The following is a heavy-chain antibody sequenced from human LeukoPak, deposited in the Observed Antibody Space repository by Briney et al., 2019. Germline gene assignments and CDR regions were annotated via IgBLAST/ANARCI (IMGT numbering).Heavy chain of an antibody. CDR2: ISYDGSNI. J-gene: IGHJ4*02. CDR1: GFTFSSYA. D-gene: IGHD3-10*01. V-gene: IGHV3-30-3*01. Sequence: PGGSLRLSCAASGFTFSSYAMHWVRQAPGKGLEWVAVISYDGSNIYYADSVKGRFTISRDNSKNTLYLQMNSLRAEDTAVYYCARDISGESSGNYWGQGTLVTVSS. CDR3: ARDISGESSGNY.